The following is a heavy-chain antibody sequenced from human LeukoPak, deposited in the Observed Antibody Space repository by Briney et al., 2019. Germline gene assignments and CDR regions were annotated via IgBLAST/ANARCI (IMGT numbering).Heavy chain of an antibody. CDR3: VKGFHVWWGHYGMDV. J-gene: IGHJ6*02. V-gene: IGHV3-23*01. Sequence: PGGSLTLSCAASGFTFSSYWIRWVRQAPGKGRECLSAMSGSGGTAYYADSVKGRFTISRDNSKNTLYLQMNSLRAEDTAVYYCVKGFHVWWGHYGMDVWGQGTTVTVSS. CDR1: GFTFSSYW. D-gene: IGHD1-26*01. CDR2: MSGSGGTA.